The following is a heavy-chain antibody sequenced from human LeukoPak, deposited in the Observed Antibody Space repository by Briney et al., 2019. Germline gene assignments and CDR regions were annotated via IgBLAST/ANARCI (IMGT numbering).Heavy chain of an antibody. D-gene: IGHD4-17*01. CDR1: GFTFSSYG. CDR3: AKRAVTTFSSGFHY. J-gene: IGHJ4*02. CDR2: ISGIGVAT. V-gene: IGHV3-23*01. Sequence: PGGSLRLSCAASGFTFSSYGMHWVRQAPGKGLEWVSVISGIGVATYYADSVKGRFTISRDNSKNTLYLQMNSLRAEDTAVYYCAKRAVTTFSSGFHYWGQGTLVTVSS.